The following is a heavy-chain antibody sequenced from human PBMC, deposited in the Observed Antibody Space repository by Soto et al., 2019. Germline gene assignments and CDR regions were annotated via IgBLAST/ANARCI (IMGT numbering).Heavy chain of an antibody. J-gene: IGHJ2*01. CDR1: GGSFSGYY. CDR3: ARGRWYFDL. Sequence: QVQLQQWGAGLLKPSETLSLTCAVYGGSFSGYYWSWIRQPPGKGLEWIGEINHSGSTNYNPSLKSRVTISVDTSKNQFSLKLSAVTAADTAVDYCARGRWYFDLWGRGTLVTVSS. V-gene: IGHV4-34*01. CDR2: INHSGST.